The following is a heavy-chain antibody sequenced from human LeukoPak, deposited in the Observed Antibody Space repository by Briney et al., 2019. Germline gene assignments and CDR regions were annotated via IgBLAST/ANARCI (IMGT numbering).Heavy chain of an antibody. D-gene: IGHD5-24*01. CDR3: AKDPERWLQLRLGFSD. CDR1: GFTFSSYG. J-gene: IGHJ4*02. V-gene: IGHV3-23*01. Sequence: GGTLRLSCAASGFTFSSYGMSWVRQAPGKGLEWVSGISSSGGNTYYADSVKGRFTISRDNSKNTLYLQMNSLRAEDTAVYYCAKDPERWLQLRLGFSDWGQGTLVTVSS. CDR2: ISSSGGNT.